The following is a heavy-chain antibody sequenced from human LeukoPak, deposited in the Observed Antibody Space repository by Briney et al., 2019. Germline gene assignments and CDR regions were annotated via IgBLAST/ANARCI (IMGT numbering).Heavy chain of an antibody. D-gene: IGHD1-26*01. CDR2: ISGSGVST. CDR1: GFTFSSYG. CDR3: AKRGMSGGNYYDS. Sequence: GRSLRLSCAASGFTFSSYGMHWVRQAPGKGLEWVSSISGSGVSTNYADSVKGRFTISRDNSKNTLFLQLNSLRVEDTAVYYCAKRGMSGGNYYDSWGQGTLVTVSS. J-gene: IGHJ4*02. V-gene: IGHV3-23*01.